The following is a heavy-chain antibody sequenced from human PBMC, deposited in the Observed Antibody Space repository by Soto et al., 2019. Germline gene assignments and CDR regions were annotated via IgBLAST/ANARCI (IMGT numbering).Heavy chain of an antibody. D-gene: IGHD2-2*01. Sequence: QVPLVESGGGVVQPGRSLRLSCAASGFTFSSYAMHWVRQAPGKGLEWVAVRSYDGSNKYYADSVKGRLNISRDNSQNTLYLQMNSLRAEDTAVYCCARERGSKSYYYYGMDVWGQGTTVTVSS. CDR1: GFTFSSYA. CDR2: RSYDGSNK. CDR3: ARERGSKSYYYYGMDV. V-gene: IGHV3-30-3*01. J-gene: IGHJ6*02.